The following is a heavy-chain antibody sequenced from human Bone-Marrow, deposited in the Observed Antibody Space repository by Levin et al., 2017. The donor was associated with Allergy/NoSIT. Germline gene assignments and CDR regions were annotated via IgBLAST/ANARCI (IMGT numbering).Heavy chain of an antibody. J-gene: IGHJ3*02. CDR2: ISSSSSYI. CDR3: VRDGQQLSAFDI. V-gene: IGHV3-21*01. D-gene: IGHD6-13*01. CDR1: GFTFSSYS. Sequence: GGSLRLSCAASGFTFSSYSMNWVRQAPGKGLEWVSSISSSSSYIYYADSVKGRFTISRDNAKNSLYLQMNSLRAEDTAVYYCVRDGQQLSAFDIWGQGTMVTVSS.